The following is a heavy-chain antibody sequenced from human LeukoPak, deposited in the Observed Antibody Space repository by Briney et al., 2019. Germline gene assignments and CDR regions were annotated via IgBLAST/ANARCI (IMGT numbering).Heavy chain of an antibody. V-gene: IGHV3-30*03. Sequence: PGGSLRLSCAASGFTFSSNAMHWVRQAPGKGLEWVASISSDGSSKYYADSVKGRFTISRDNSKNTLYLQMNSLRTEDMAVYYCAREYYYDSSGYYNEDYFDYWGQGTLVTVSS. J-gene: IGHJ4*02. CDR1: GFTFSSNA. CDR2: ISSDGSSK. D-gene: IGHD3-22*01. CDR3: AREYYYDSSGYYNEDYFDY.